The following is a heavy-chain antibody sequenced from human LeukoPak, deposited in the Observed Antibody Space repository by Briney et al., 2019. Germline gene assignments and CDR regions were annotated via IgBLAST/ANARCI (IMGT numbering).Heavy chain of an antibody. Sequence: SETLSLTCTVSGGSISSYYWSWIRQPAGKGLEWIGRVYSGGSTNYSPSLKSRVTMSVDTSKNQFSLNLTSVTAADTAVYYCARDSMGARSSDYWGQGTLVTVSS. D-gene: IGHD1-26*01. CDR2: VYSGGST. CDR1: GGSISSYY. J-gene: IGHJ4*02. V-gene: IGHV4-4*07. CDR3: ARDSMGARSSDY.